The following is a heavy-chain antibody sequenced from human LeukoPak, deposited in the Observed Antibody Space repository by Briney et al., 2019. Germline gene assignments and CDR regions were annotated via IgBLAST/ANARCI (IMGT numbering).Heavy chain of an antibody. CDR1: GFTFSSYT. D-gene: IGHD3-3*01. V-gene: IGHV3-21*01. CDR2: ISTTSLHI. CDR3: ARGDDFWGERNAFDI. Sequence: PGGSLRLSCATSGFTFSSYTMNWVRQAPGKGLEWVSSISTTSLHIYYADSVKGRFTTSRDNARNSVSLQMNSLRAEDTAVYYCARGDDFWGERNAFDIWGQGTMVTVSS. J-gene: IGHJ3*02.